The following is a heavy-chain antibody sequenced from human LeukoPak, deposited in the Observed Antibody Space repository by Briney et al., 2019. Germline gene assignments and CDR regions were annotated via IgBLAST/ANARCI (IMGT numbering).Heavy chain of an antibody. J-gene: IGHJ6*04. CDR2: ISSSSSYI. CDR3: ARDVLDYDILTGYYGRGMDV. CDR1: GFTFSSYS. V-gene: IGHV3-21*01. D-gene: IGHD3-9*01. Sequence: GGSLRLSCAASGFTFSSYSMNWVRQAPGKGLEWVSSISSSSSYIYYADSVKDRFTISRDNAKNSLYLQMNSLRAEDTAAYYCARDVLDYDILTGYYGRGMDVWGKGTTVTVSS.